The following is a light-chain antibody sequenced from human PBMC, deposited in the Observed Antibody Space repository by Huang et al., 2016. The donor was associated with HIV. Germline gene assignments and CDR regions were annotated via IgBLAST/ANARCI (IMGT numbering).Light chain of an antibody. J-gene: IGKJ1*01. Sequence: EVVMTQSPVTLSVSPGERATLSCRASQSVNNKLAWFQQKPWQAPRLLIHDASIRATGVPGRVSGSGAGTEFTLTISSRQSEDFAVYYCQQYNNWPPWTFGQGTKVEIK. CDR3: QQYNNWPPWT. CDR1: QSVNNK. V-gene: IGKV3-15*01. CDR2: DAS.